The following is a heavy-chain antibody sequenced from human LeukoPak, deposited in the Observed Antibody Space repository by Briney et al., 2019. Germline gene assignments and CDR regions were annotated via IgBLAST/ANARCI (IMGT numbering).Heavy chain of an antibody. J-gene: IGHJ4*02. CDR1: GFTFSSYW. CDR2: IKQDGSEK. V-gene: IGHV3-7*01. D-gene: IGHD2-21*01. CDR3: ARDTPGEGVDY. Sequence: GGSLRLSCAASGFTFSSYWMSWVRQAPGKGLEWVANIKQDGSEKYYVGSVKGRFTISRDNAKNTLYLQMNSLRAEDTAVYYCARDTPGEGVDYWGQGTLVAVSS.